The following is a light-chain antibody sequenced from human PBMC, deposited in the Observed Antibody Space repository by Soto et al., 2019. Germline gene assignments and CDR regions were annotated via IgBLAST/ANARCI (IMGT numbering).Light chain of an antibody. CDR2: GSS. V-gene: IGKV3-20*01. J-gene: IGKJ1*01. Sequence: VLTQSPGTLSLSPGEIATLSCRASQTLSSRHLAWYQQKPGQAPRLLIYGSSSRATDIPDRFSGSGSGTDFTLTISTLEPEDFAIYYCQQYGYSRTFGQGTKVDIK. CDR3: QQYGYSRT. CDR1: QTLSSRH.